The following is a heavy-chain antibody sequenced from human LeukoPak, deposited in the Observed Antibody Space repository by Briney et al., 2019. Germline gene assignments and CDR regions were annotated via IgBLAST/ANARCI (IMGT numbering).Heavy chain of an antibody. V-gene: IGHV1-18*01. Sequence: VSVKVSCKASGYIFTTFGISWVRQAPGQGLEWMGRISTDKGNTIYAQKFQARVSMTIDISANIAYMELSNLTSDDTAVYYCARDAKSGYSRSWFPEKRFDPWGQGTLVTVSS. CDR2: ISTDKGNT. CDR1: GYIFTTFG. D-gene: IGHD6-13*01. J-gene: IGHJ5*02. CDR3: ARDAKSGYSRSWFPEKRFDP.